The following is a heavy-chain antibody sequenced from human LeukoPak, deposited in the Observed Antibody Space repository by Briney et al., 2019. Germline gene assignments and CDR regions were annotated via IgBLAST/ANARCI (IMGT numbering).Heavy chain of an antibody. D-gene: IGHD6-13*01. Sequence: SETLSLTCTVSVGSISSGCYYWSWIRQHPAKGLEWIGYIYYIGSTYYNPSLKIPVTISLDTSKNQFSLKLSSVTAADTAVYYCARDSRIAAAAPGAYYYYGMDVWGKGNTVTVSS. J-gene: IGHJ6*04. CDR1: VGSISSGCYY. CDR2: IYYIGST. V-gene: IGHV4-31*01. CDR3: ARDSRIAAAAPGAYYYYGMDV.